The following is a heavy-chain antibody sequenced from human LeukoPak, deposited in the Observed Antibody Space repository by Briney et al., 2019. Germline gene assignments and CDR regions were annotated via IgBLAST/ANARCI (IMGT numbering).Heavy chain of an antibody. CDR3: ARGGYHHGFDI. D-gene: IGHD1-14*01. Sequence: GGSLRLSCAASEFTITNYWMHWVRQAPGEGLVWVSRIDNDGSDSIYADSVKGRFTISRDNAKNTVYLQMNGLRADDTAVYYCARGGYHHGFDIWGQGTMVTVSS. V-gene: IGHV3-74*01. J-gene: IGHJ3*02. CDR1: EFTITNYW. CDR2: IDNDGSDS.